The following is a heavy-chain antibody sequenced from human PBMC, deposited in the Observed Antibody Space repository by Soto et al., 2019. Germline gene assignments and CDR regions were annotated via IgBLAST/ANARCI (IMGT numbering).Heavy chain of an antibody. J-gene: IGHJ4*02. CDR2: VSGGGGTT. Sequence: EVQLLESGGGLVQSGGSLSLSCAASGFTFSNYAMTWVRQAPGKGLEWVSVVSGGGGTTYYADSVKGRFTISRDNSKNTLYLQMNSLRADDTAVYYCAKDLTSSGGSCRGSLDHWGQGTLVTVSS. CDR1: GFTFSNYA. CDR3: AKDLTSSGGSCRGSLDH. V-gene: IGHV3-23*01. D-gene: IGHD2-15*01.